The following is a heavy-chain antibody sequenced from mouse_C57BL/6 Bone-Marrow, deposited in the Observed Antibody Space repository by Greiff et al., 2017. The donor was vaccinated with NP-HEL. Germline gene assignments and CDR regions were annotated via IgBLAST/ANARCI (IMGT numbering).Heavy chain of an antibody. D-gene: IGHD1-1*01. CDR1: GFNIKDDY. V-gene: IGHV14-4*01. J-gene: IGHJ4*01. CDR2: IDPENGDT. Sequence: VQLKQSGAELVRPGASVKLSCTASGFNIKDDYMHWVKQRPEQGLEWIGWIDPENGDTEYASKFQGKATITADTSSNTAYLQLSSLTSEDTAVYYCTTNCYGSSYAMDYWGQGTSVTVSS. CDR3: TTNCYGSSYAMDY.